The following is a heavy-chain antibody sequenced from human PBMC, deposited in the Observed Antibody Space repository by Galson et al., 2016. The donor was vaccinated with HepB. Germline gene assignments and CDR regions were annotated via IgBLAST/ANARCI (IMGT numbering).Heavy chain of an antibody. CDR2: IVDSGGST. CDR3: AKGKAVGLLDWFDP. V-gene: IGHV3-23*01. CDR1: GFTFSNYV. Sequence: SLRLSCAASGFTFSNYVMTWVRQAPGEGLEWVSSIVDSGGSTFYADSVQGRFTISRDNSQNTLYLQMNSLRVEDTATYYCAKGKAVGLLDWFDPWGQGTLVTVSS. D-gene: IGHD6-19*01. J-gene: IGHJ5*02.